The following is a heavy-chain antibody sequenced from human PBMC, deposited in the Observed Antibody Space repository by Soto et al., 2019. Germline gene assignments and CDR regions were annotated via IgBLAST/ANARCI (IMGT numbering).Heavy chain of an antibody. Sequence: QVQLVQSGAEVKKPGSSVKVSCKASGDTFSRSAFAWVRQAPGQGPEWMGGMMPVYGSANYAQKFRGRLTITADDSTSTIYMELSGLTSDDTGVYYCARGGGXIFGAITLQGRHGMDVWGQGTTVIVSS. CDR3: ARGGGXIFGAITLQGRHGMDV. V-gene: IGHV1-69*01. CDR2: MMPVYGSA. J-gene: IGHJ6*02. CDR1: GDTFSRSA. D-gene: IGHD3-3*01.